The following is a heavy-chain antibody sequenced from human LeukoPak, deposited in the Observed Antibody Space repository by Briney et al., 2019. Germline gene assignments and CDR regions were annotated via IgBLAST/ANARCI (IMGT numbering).Heavy chain of an antibody. CDR3: ARQGELELRTFFDY. D-gene: IGHD1-7*01. Sequence: PGGSLRLSCAASGFTVSSNYMSWVRQAPGKGLEWVSVIYSGGSTYYADSVKGRFTISRDNSKNTLYLQMNSLRAEDTAVYYCARQGELELRTFFDYWGQGTLVTVSS. CDR2: IYSGGST. V-gene: IGHV3-66*02. CDR1: GFTVSSNY. J-gene: IGHJ4*02.